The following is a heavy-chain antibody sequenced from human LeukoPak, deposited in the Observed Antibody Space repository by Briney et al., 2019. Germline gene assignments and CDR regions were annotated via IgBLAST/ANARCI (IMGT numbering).Heavy chain of an antibody. V-gene: IGHV3-74*01. J-gene: IGHJ6*03. CDR1: GFTFSTYW. CDR2: INTDGSST. Sequence: GRSLRLSCAASGFTFSTYWMHWVRQAPGKGLVWVSRINTDGSSTSYADSVKGRFTISRDNAKNTLYLQMNSLRAEDTAVYYCARAPSRGGYYSMGSPNYYMDVWGKGTTVTVSS. CDR3: ARAPSRGGYYSMGSPNYYMDV. D-gene: IGHD3-22*01.